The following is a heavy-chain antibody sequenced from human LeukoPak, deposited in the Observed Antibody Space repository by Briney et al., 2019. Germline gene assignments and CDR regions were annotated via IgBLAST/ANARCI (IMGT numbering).Heavy chain of an antibody. V-gene: IGHV1-69*04. J-gene: IGHJ5*02. CDR3: ARESERNWLDP. D-gene: IGHD1-1*01. CDR1: GGTFSTYA. Sequence: SVKVSCKASGGTFSTYAISWVRQAPGQGLEWMGRIVPNDGITNYAQRFQGRVTITADKFTRTVYMELSSLRSDDTALYYCARESERNWLDPWGQGTLVTVAS. CDR2: IVPNDGIT.